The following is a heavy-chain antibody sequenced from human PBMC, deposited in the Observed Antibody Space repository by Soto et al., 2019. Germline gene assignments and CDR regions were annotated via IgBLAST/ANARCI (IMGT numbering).Heavy chain of an antibody. Sequence: GESLKISCKGSGYRFDTYWIAWVRQMPGKGLEWIGFIYPSDSSIKYSPSFQGQVTISGDKSISTAYLQWSSLKASDTAIYYCARLYTSGSPFDYWGQGTLVTVSS. CDR2: IYPSDSSI. D-gene: IGHD6-19*01. CDR3: ARLYTSGSPFDY. CDR1: GYRFDTYW. J-gene: IGHJ4*02. V-gene: IGHV5-51*01.